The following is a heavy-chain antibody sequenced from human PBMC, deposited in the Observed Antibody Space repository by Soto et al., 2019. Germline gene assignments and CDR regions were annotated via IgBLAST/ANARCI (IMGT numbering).Heavy chain of an antibody. J-gene: IGHJ6*03. CDR2: INAGNGNT. CDR3: ARVLSVILFLECPQGAYYYMDA. D-gene: IGHD3-3*01. Sequence: ASVKVSCKASGYTFTSYAMHWVRQAPGQRLEWMGWINAGNGNTKYSQKFQGRVTITRDTSASTAYMELSSLRSDDTAVYYCARVLSVILFLECPQGAYYYMDAWGKGTTVTVS. CDR1: GYTFTSYA. V-gene: IGHV1-3*01.